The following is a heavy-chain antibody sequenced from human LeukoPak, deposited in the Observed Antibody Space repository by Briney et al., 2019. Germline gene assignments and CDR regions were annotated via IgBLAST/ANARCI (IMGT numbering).Heavy chain of an antibody. CDR1: GFTFSSYS. CDR3: ARAPEESWFDP. CDR2: ISSSSSYI. D-gene: IGHD1-14*01. V-gene: IGHV3-21*01. J-gene: IGHJ5*02. Sequence: GRSLRLSCAASGFTFSSYSMNWVRQAPGKGLEWVSSISSSSSYIYYADSVKGRFTISRDNAKNSLYLQMNSLRAEDTAVYYCARAPEESWFDPWGQGTLVTVSS.